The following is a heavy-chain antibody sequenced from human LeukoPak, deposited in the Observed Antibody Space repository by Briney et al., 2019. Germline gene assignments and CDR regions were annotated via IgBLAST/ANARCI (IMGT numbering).Heavy chain of an antibody. Sequence: GGSLRLSCAASGFTFSSYAMSWVRQAPGKGLAWVSAISDSGGGTYYADSVKGRFTISRDNSKNTLYLQMNSLRAEGTAVYYCAKEGGPTLYYYYYGMDVWGQGTTVTVSS. CDR1: GFTFSSYA. CDR2: ISDSGGGT. CDR3: AKEGGPTLYYYYYGMDV. D-gene: IGHD3-16*01. V-gene: IGHV3-23*01. J-gene: IGHJ6*02.